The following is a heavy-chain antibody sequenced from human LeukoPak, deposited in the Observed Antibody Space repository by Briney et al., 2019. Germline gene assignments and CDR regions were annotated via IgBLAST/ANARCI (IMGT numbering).Heavy chain of an antibody. CDR3: ARASITFGGVIVQSFDY. J-gene: IGHJ4*02. CDR2: ISSSSGYI. D-gene: IGHD3-16*02. Sequence: PGGSLRLSCAASGFTFSSYSMNWVRQAPGKGLEWVSSISSSSGYIYYADSVQGRFTISRDNAKNSLYLQMNSLRAEDTAVYYCARASITFGGVIVQSFDYWGQGTLVTVSS. CDR1: GFTFSSYS. V-gene: IGHV3-21*01.